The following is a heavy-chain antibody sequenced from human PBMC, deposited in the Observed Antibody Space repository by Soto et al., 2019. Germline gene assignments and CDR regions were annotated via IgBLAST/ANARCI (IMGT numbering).Heavy chain of an antibody. CDR3: ARHGYSYGGGYFDY. CDR2: IYSGVSA. V-gene: IGHV3-66*04. CDR1: ELPAITNS. J-gene: IGHJ4*02. Sequence: EVQLVESGGGWARPGGSLGSPVPPPELPAITNSLAGFRQVQGKGLGWVSVIYSGVSAYYADSVKGRFTISRDNSKNTLYLQMNSLRAEDTAVYYCARHGYSYGGGYFDYWGQGTLVTVSS. D-gene: IGHD5-18*01.